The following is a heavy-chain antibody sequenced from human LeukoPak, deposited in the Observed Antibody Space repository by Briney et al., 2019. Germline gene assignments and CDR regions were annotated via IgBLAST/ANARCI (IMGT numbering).Heavy chain of an antibody. CDR3: AKDLGGRITMIVVVSPFDY. CDR1: GFTFSSYA. J-gene: IGHJ4*02. CDR2: TSGSGGST. D-gene: IGHD3-22*01. V-gene: IGHV3-23*01. Sequence: GGSLRLSCAASGFTFSSYAMSWVRQAPGKGLEWVSATSGSGGSTYYADSVKGRFTISRDNSKNTLYLQMNSLRAEDTAVYYCAKDLGGRITMIVVVSPFDYWGQGTLVTVSS.